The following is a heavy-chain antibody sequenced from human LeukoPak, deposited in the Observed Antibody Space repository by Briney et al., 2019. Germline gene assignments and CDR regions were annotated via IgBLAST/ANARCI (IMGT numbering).Heavy chain of an antibody. CDR3: AKEDSSGYYYSFDY. D-gene: IGHD3-22*01. CDR1: GDSISSSNW. J-gene: IGHJ4*02. CDR2: IYHSGSA. V-gene: IGHV4-4*02. Sequence: SGTLSLTCAVSGDSISSSNWWSWVRQPPGKGLEWIGEIYHSGSAYYNPSLKSRVTVSLDTSKNQFSLKLSSVTAADTAIYYCAKEDSSGYYYSFDYWGQGTLVTVSS.